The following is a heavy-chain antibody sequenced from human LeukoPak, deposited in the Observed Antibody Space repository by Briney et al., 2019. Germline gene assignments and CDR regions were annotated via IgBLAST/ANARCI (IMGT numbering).Heavy chain of an antibody. CDR3: AKRPNYTSSWYFLLD. Sequence: PGGSLRLSCAASGFTFSSYGMHWVRQAPGKGLEWVSTAYDDDNRNYADSVKGRFTISRDNAKNTLDLQMNSLRVEDTALYYCAKRPNYTSSWYFLLDWGQGTLVTVSS. CDR2: AYDDDNR. CDR1: GFTFSSYG. D-gene: IGHD6-13*01. J-gene: IGHJ4*02. V-gene: IGHV3-NL1*01.